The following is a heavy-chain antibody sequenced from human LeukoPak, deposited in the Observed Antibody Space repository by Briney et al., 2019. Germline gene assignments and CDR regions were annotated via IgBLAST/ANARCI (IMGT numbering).Heavy chain of an antibody. CDR2: INHSGST. D-gene: IGHD3-22*01. CDR3: ARGEVNTYYYDSSGADY. V-gene: IGHV4-39*07. Sequence: PSETLSLTCTVSGGSISSGGYYWSWIRQPPGKGLEWIGEINHSGSTNYNPSLKRRVTISVDTSKNQFSLKLSSVTAADTAVYYCARGEVNTYYYDSSGADYWGQGTLVTVSS. CDR1: GGSISSGGYY. J-gene: IGHJ4*02.